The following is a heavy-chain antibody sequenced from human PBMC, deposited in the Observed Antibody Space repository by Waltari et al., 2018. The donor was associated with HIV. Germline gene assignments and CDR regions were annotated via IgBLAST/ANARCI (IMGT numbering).Heavy chain of an antibody. V-gene: IGHV1-18*01. J-gene: IGHJ6*02. Sequence: QVQLVQSGAEVKKPGASVKVSCKASGYTFTSYGISWVRQAPGQGLEWMGWITAYNGNTNYAQKLQGRVTMTTDTSTSTAYMELRSLRSDDTAVYYCARCRLGLTGTTPYYYYGMDVWGQGTTVTVSS. CDR2: ITAYNGNT. CDR3: ARCRLGLTGTTPYYYYGMDV. CDR1: GYTFTSYG. D-gene: IGHD1-7*01.